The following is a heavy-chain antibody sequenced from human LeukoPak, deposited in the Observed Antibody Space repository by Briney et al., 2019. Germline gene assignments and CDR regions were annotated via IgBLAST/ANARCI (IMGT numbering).Heavy chain of an antibody. D-gene: IGHD3-22*01. Sequence: SETLSLTCGVSGGSFSFYYWSWIRQPPGKGLEWIGEINHSGSTNYNASLKSRVTISVDTSKNQFSLKLSSVTAADTAVYYCAGHHYYDSSGYLYYFDYWGQGTLVTVSS. CDR3: AGHHYYDSSGYLYYFDY. J-gene: IGHJ4*02. CDR2: INHSGST. CDR1: GGSFSFYY. V-gene: IGHV4-34*01.